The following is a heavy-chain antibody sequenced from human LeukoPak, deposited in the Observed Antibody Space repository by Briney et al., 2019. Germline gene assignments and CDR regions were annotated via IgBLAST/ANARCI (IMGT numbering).Heavy chain of an antibody. CDR2: IYSGGST. CDR1: GLTVSSKY. D-gene: IGHD2/OR15-2a*01. CDR3: ATVSMGGYYFDY. J-gene: IGHJ4*02. Sequence: GGSLRLSCAASGLTVSSKYMSWVRQTPGKGLEWVSVIYSGGSTYYADSVKGRFTISRDNSRNTLYLQMYSLRVEDTAVYYCATVSMGGYYFDYWGQGTLVTVSP. V-gene: IGHV3-53*01.